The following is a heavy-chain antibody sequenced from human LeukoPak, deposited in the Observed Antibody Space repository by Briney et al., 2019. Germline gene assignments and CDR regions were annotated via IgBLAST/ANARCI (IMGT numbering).Heavy chain of an antibody. Sequence: PGRSLRLSCAASGFTFSSYAMSWVRQAPGKGLEWVSAISGSGGSTYYADSVKGRFTISRDNSKNTLYLQMNSLRAEDTAVYYCAKGTFDWLFRPLDYWGQGTLVTVSS. D-gene: IGHD3-9*01. CDR2: ISGSGGST. J-gene: IGHJ4*02. CDR3: AKGTFDWLFRPLDY. CDR1: GFTFSSYA. V-gene: IGHV3-23*01.